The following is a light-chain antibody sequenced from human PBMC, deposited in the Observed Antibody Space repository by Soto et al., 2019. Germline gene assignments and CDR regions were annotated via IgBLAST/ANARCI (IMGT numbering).Light chain of an antibody. V-gene: IGLV2-11*01. J-gene: IGLJ1*01. CDR3: CSYAGSPRYV. CDR1: SSDVGGYNY. Sequence: QSALTQPRSGSGSPGQSVTISCTGTSSDVGGYNYVSWYQQHPGKAPKVMIYDVSERPSGVPDRCSGSKSGNTASLTISGLQAEDEADYYCCSYAGSPRYVFGTGTKLTVL. CDR2: DVS.